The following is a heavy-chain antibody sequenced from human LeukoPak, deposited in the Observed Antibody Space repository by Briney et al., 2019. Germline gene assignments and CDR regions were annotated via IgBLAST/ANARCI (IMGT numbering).Heavy chain of an antibody. Sequence: ETLSLTCTVSGGSISSSSYYWGWIRQAPGKGLEWVSGIGGSGTRTYYADSVKGRFTISRDNSKNTLYLQMNSLRDEDTAVYYCAKDSHWILFDDWGQGTLVTVSS. CDR1: GGSISSSSYY. D-gene: IGHD2-2*03. CDR3: AKDSHWILFDD. CDR2: IGGSGTRT. V-gene: IGHV3-23*01. J-gene: IGHJ4*02.